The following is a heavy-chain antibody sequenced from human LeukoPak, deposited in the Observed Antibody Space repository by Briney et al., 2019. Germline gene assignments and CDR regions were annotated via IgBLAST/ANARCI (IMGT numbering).Heavy chain of an antibody. CDR1: GGTFSSYA. J-gene: IGHJ4*02. CDR3: ARAGSITAADY. V-gene: IGHV1-69*04. Sequence: ASVKVSCKASGGTFSSYAISWVRQAPGQGLEWIGRIIPILGIANYAQKFQGRVTITADKSTSTAYMELSSLRSEDTAVYYCARAGSITAADYWGQGTLVTVSS. D-gene: IGHD6-25*01. CDR2: IIPILGIA.